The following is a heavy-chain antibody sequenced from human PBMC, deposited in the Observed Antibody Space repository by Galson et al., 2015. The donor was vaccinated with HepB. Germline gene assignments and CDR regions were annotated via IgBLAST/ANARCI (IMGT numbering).Heavy chain of an antibody. CDR1: GFTFSSYG. V-gene: IGHV3-33*01. D-gene: IGHD5-18*01. Sequence: SLRLSCAASGFTFSSYGMHWVRQAPGKGLEWVAVIWNDGSNKYYAESVRGRFTVSRDNSKNTLYLQMNSLRAEDTAVYYCASSTTAVGVIDYWGQGTLVTVSS. J-gene: IGHJ4*02. CDR2: IWNDGSNK. CDR3: ASSTTAVGVIDY.